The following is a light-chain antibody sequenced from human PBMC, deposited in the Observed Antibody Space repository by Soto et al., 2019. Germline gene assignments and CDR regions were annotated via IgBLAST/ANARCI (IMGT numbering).Light chain of an antibody. CDR3: HQYYGSLYA. Sequence: DIQMTQSPSTLSASVGDRVTITCRASQSIGNWLAWYQQKPGKVPKVLIYDVSTLESGVPSRFGGSGSWTEFTLTSSSLQPDGYATYYWHQYYGSLYAFGQGTKLEI. J-gene: IGKJ2*01. CDR1: QSIGNW. CDR2: DVS. V-gene: IGKV1-5*01.